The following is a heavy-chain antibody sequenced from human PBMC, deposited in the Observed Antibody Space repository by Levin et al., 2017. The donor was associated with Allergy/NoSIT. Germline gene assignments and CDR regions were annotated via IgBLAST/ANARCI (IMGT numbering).Heavy chain of an antibody. CDR3: ARDSGHQPIVVVIPLDY. J-gene: IGHJ4*02. D-gene: IGHD3-22*01. CDR2: ISAYNGNT. V-gene: IGHV1-18*01. CDR1: GYTFTSYG. Sequence: ASVKVSCKASGYTFTSYGISWVRQAPGQGLEWMGWISAYNGNTNYAQKLQGRVTMTTDTSTSTAYMELRSLRSDDTAVYYCARDSGHQPIVVVIPLDYWDQGTLVTVSS.